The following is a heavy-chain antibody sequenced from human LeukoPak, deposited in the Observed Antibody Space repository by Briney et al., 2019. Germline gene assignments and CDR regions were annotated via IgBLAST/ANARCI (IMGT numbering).Heavy chain of an antibody. CDR1: GGSISSSNW. D-gene: IGHD3-22*01. CDR3: ARDNEDSSDYYFYY. V-gene: IGHV4-4*02. Sequence: PSGTLSLTCAVSGGSISSSNWWSWVRQPPGKGLEWIGEIYHSGSTNYNPSLKSRVTIPVDKSKNQFSLKLSSVTAADTAVYYCARDNEDSSDYYFYYWGQGTLVTVSS. CDR2: IYHSGST. J-gene: IGHJ4*02.